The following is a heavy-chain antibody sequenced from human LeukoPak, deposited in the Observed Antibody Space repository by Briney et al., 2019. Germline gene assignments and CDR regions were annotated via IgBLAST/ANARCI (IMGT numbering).Heavy chain of an antibody. CDR1: GFTFSDYY. D-gene: IGHD6-19*01. CDR3: ARGYQYSTGWYYFDY. V-gene: IGHV3-11*01. Sequence: GGSLRLSCAASGFTFSDYYMSWIRQAPGKGLEWVSYISSSGSTIYYADSVKGRFTISRDNSKNTLYLRMNSLRAEDTAVYYCARGYQYSTGWYYFDYWGQGTLVTVSS. CDR2: ISSSGSTI. J-gene: IGHJ4*02.